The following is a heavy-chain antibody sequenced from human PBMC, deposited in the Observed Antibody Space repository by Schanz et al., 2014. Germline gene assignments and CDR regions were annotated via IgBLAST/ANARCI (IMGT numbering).Heavy chain of an antibody. CDR1: GYTFISYF. V-gene: IGHV1-46*01. CDR2: INPTGGST. Sequence: QVQLVQSGAEVKKPGASVKVSCKASGYTFISYFIHWVRQAPGQGLEWMGIINPTGGSTSYAQRFQGRVTVTRDTSTSTVYMELSSLRSEDTAVYYCARVSRGTRYSSSWYDYWGQGTLVTVSS. J-gene: IGHJ4*02. CDR3: ARVSRGTRYSSSWYDY. D-gene: IGHD6-13*01.